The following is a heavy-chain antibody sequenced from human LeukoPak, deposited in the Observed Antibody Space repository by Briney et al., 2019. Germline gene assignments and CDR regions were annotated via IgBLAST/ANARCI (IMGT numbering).Heavy chain of an antibody. CDR2: IIPIFGAA. V-gene: IGHV1-69*06. Sequence: ASVKVSCTASGGTFTSYAISWVRQAPGQGLEWMVGIIPIFGAANYAQKFQGRVTITADKSTSTSYMELSSLRSEDTAVYYCARSSVVTAMVHLEYWGQGTLVTVSS. CDR3: ARSSVVTAMVHLEY. CDR1: GGTFTSYA. J-gene: IGHJ4*02. D-gene: IGHD2-21*02.